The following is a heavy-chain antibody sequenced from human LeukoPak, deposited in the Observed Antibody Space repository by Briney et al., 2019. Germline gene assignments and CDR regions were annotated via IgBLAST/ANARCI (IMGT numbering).Heavy chain of an antibody. D-gene: IGHD2-2*01. CDR1: GFSFGSYA. V-gene: IGHV3-23*01. CDR3: ARDRAYPRDQFDC. CDR2: ASADGVV. Sequence: GGSLRLSCTASGFSFGSYAMGWVRQAPGKGLEWVSTASADGVVWYSDSVRDRSTISRDNSKNTVSLQMKSLRADDTAVYFCARDRAYPRDQFDCWGLGTLVTVSA. J-gene: IGHJ4*02.